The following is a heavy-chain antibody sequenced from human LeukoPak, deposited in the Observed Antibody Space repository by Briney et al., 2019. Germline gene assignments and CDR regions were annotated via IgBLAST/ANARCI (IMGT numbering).Heavy chain of an antibody. Sequence: ASVKVSCKASGGTFSSYAISWVRQAPGQGLEWMGGIIPIFGTANYAQKFQGRVTITADESTSTAYMELSSLRSEDTAVYYCARGTPSGYSSGWYHYFDYWGQGTLVTVSS. CDR1: GGTFSSYA. CDR2: IIPIFGTA. CDR3: ARGTPSGYSSGWYHYFDY. V-gene: IGHV1-69*13. J-gene: IGHJ4*02. D-gene: IGHD6-19*01.